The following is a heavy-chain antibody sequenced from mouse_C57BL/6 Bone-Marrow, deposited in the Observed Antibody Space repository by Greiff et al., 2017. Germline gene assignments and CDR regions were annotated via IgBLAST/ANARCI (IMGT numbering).Heavy chain of an antibody. CDR2: INPSSGYT. V-gene: IGHV1-7*01. CDR3: ARGHAMDY. Sequence: QVQLQQSGAELAKPGASVEMSCKASGYTFTSYWMHWVKQRPGQGLEWIGYINPSSGYTKYNQKFKDKATLTADKSSSTAYMQLSSLTYEDSSVYYCARGHAMDYWGQGTSVTVSS. CDR1: GYTFTSYW. J-gene: IGHJ4*01.